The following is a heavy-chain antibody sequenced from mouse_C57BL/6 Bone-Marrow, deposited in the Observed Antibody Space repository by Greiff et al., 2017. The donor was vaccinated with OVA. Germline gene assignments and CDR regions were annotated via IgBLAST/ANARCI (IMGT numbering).Heavy chain of an antibody. Sequence: QVQLQQPGAELVRPGPSVKLSCKASGYTFTSYWMHWVKQRPGQGLEWIGVIDPSDSYTNYNQKFKGKATLTVDTSSSTAYMQLSSLTSEDSAVYYCARRWRLREGGNAMDYWGQGTSVTVSS. D-gene: IGHD2-4*01. J-gene: IGHJ4*01. CDR2: IDPSDSYT. CDR3: ARRWRLREGGNAMDY. CDR1: GYTFTSYW. V-gene: IGHV1-59*01.